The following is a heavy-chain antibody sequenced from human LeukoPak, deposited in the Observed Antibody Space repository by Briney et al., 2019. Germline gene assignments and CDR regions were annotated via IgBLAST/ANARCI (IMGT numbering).Heavy chain of an antibody. Sequence: GGSLRLSCAASGFTFSSYWMSWVRQAPGKGLEWVANIKQDGSEKYYVDSVKGRFTISRDNAKNSLYLQMNSLRAEDTAVYYCARGVVPAAISPCWDVWGKGTTVTASS. CDR3: ARGVVPAAISPCWDV. CDR1: GFTFSSYW. J-gene: IGHJ6*04. CDR2: IKQDGSEK. V-gene: IGHV3-7*01. D-gene: IGHD2-2*01.